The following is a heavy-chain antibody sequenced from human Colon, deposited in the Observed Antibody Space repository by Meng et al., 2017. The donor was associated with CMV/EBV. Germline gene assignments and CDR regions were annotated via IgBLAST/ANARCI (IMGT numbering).Heavy chain of an antibody. J-gene: IGHJ6*02. CDR3: ARVRKHYGMDV. V-gene: IGHV4-34*01. CDR2: IYYSGST. Sequence: GSLRLSCAVYGGSFSGYYWGWIRQPPGKGLEWIGSIYYSGSTYYNPSLKSRVTISVDTSKNQFPLKLSSVTAADTAVYYCARVRKHYGMDVWGQGTTVTVSS. D-gene: IGHD1-14*01. CDR1: GGSFSGYY.